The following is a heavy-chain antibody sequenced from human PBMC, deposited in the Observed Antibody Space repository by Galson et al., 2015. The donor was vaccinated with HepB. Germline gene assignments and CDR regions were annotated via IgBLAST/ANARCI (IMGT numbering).Heavy chain of an antibody. J-gene: IGHJ4*02. Sequence: SLRLSCAASGFTFSGSAMHWVRQASGKGLEWVGRIRSKANSYATAYAASVKGRFTISRGDSKNTAYLQMNSLKTEDTAVYNCSRRDCSGGSCYYDYWGQGTLVTISS. CDR3: SRRDCSGGSCYYDY. CDR2: IRSKANSYAT. CDR1: GFTFSGSA. V-gene: IGHV3-73*01. D-gene: IGHD2-15*01.